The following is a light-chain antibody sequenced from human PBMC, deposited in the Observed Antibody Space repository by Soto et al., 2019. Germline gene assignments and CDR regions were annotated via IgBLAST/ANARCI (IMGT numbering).Light chain of an antibody. J-gene: IGKJ1*01. V-gene: IGKV3-20*01. CDR3: QASGNSRT. Sequence: EIVLTQSPGTLSLSPGERATLSCRASQSVDSNYLAWYQQKPGQAPRLLIYGAYATATGIPDRFSGSGSGTDFTLTISGLEPEDFAVYHSQASGNSRTFLQGTQFDIK. CDR2: GAY. CDR1: QSVDSNY.